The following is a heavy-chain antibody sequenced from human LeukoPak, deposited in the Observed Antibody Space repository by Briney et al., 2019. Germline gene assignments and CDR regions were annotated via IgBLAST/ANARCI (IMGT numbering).Heavy chain of an antibody. D-gene: IGHD5-12*01. CDR1: GGSISNYY. CDR2: IYYSGST. Sequence: SETLSLTCTVSGGSISNYYWSWIRQPPGKGLEWIGYIYYSGSTNYNPSLKSRVTISVDTSKNQFSLKLSSVTAADTAVYYCARGRGYSGYAFDYWGQGTLVTVSS. CDR3: ARGRGYSGYAFDY. J-gene: IGHJ4*02. V-gene: IGHV4-59*01.